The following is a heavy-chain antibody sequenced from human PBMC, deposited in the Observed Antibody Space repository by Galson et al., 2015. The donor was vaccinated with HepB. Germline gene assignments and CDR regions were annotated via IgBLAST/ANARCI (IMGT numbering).Heavy chain of an antibody. Sequence: SLRLSCADSGFTVSSNYMNWVRQAPGKGLEWVSVIYSGGSTYYEDAVKGRCSIARDNSKNTLYLQMNSLRAEDTAVYYCARAILALRIAVAGPVYGMDVWGQGTTVTVSS. CDR1: GFTVSSNY. CDR3: ARAILALRIAVAGPVYGMDV. V-gene: IGHV3-66*01. J-gene: IGHJ6*02. D-gene: IGHD6-19*01. CDR2: IYSGGST.